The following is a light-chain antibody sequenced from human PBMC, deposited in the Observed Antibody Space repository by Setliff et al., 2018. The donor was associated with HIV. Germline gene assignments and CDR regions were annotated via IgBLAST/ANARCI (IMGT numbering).Light chain of an antibody. V-gene: IGLV2-14*01. CDR2: EVN. J-gene: IGLJ1*01. CDR3: NSYRSRSTYV. CDR1: TSDIGAFNF. Sequence: SALAQPASVSGPPGQSITISCTGTTSDIGAFNFASWYQQHPGKAPKLIIYEVNYRPSGVSTRFSGSKSGNTASLTISGLQAEDEADYYCNSYRSRSTYVFGTGTKVTVL.